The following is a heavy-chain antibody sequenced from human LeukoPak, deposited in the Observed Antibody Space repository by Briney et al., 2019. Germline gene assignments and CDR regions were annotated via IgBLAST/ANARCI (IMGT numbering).Heavy chain of an antibody. CDR1: GGSFSGYY. V-gene: IGHV4-34*01. CDR2: INHSGNT. CDR3: ARTPYYDYVWGSYRYAFDY. Sequence: PSETLSLTCAVYGGSFSGYYWSWIRQPPGKGLEWIGEINHSGNTNYNPSLKSRVTISVDTSKNQFSLKLSSVTAADTAVYYCARTPYYDYVWGSYRYAFDYWGQGTLVTVSS. D-gene: IGHD3-16*02. J-gene: IGHJ4*02.